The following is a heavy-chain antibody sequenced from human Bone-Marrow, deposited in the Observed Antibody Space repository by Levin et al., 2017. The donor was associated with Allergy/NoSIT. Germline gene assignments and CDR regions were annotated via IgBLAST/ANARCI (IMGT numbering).Heavy chain of an antibody. D-gene: IGHD4-17*01. CDR1: GFTFSNHA. CDR2: LAGDGST. Sequence: SLKISCAPSGFTFSNHAMHWARQAPGKGLEWVSALAGDGSTFYAGSVRGRFTISTDISKNTLYLQMNSLRAEDTAIYYCANLYGDYEAYWGQGTLVTVSS. CDR3: ANLYGDYEAY. J-gene: IGHJ4*02. V-gene: IGHV3-23*01.